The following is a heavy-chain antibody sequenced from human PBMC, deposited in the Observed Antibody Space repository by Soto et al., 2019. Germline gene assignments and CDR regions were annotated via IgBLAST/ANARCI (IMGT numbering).Heavy chain of an antibody. D-gene: IGHD3-10*01. J-gene: IGHJ4*02. CDR1: GGSFSGYY. V-gene: IGHV4-34*01. CDR2: INHSGST. Sequence: QVQLQQWGAGLLKPSETLSLTCAVYGGSFSGYYWSWIRQPPGKGLEWIGEINHSGSTNYNPSLKSQVTISVDTSKNQFSLKLSSVTAADTAVYYCARGLVYYYGSGSYYYFDYWGQGTLVTVSS. CDR3: ARGLVYYYGSGSYYYFDY.